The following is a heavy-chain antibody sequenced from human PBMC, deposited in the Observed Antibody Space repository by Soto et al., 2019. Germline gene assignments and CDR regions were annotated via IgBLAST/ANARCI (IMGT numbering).Heavy chain of an antibody. Sequence: SETLSLTCAVSGGSISSGGYSWSWIRQPPGKGLEWIGEINHSGSTNYNPSLKSRVTISVDTSKNQFSLKLSSVTAADTAVYYCAREKYDSSGRNWFDPWGQGTLVTVS. CDR2: INHSGST. CDR1: GGSISSGGYS. D-gene: IGHD3-22*01. J-gene: IGHJ5*02. CDR3: AREKYDSSGRNWFDP. V-gene: IGHV4-30-2*05.